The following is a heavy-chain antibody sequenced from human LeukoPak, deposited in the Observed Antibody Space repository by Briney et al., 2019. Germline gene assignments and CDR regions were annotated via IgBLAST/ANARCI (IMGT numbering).Heavy chain of an antibody. CDR3: TKRVKYGGTWDHFAD. V-gene: IGHV3-23*01. CDR2: VNADGGNT. J-gene: IGHJ4*02. D-gene: IGHD1-26*01. Sequence: GGSLRLSCAASGFTFDNYRMSWVRQAPGKGLEWVSTVNADGGNTYYADSVKGRFTISRDNSKGTLILQMNSLRVEDTALYYCTKRVKYGGTWDHFADWGQGTLVTVSS. CDR1: GFTFDNYR.